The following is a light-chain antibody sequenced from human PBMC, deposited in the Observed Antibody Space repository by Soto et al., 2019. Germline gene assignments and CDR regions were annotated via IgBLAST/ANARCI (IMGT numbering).Light chain of an antibody. CDR3: SAYTTRSAV. V-gene: IGLV2-14*01. Sequence: QSALTQPASVSRSPGQSITISCTGTSSDVGGYHYVSWYQQLPGKAPKLMIYEVTKRPSGVSNRFSGSKSDNTASLTISGLQAEDEADYYCSAYTTRSAVFGTGTKLTVL. CDR2: EVT. J-gene: IGLJ1*01. CDR1: SSDVGGYHY.